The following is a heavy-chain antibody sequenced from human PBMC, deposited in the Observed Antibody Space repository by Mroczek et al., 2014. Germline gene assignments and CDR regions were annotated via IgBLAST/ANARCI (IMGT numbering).Heavy chain of an antibody. Sequence: VQLVESGGGLVQPGGSLRLSCAASGFTFSSYAMSWVRQAPGKGLEWVSAISGSGGSTYYADSVKGRFTISRDNSKNTLYLQMNSLRAEDTAVYYCAKDFPQAGGEVRGVIPYYYGMDVWGQGTTVTVSS. J-gene: IGHJ6*02. V-gene: IGHV3-23*04. CDR2: ISGSGGST. CDR1: GFTFSSYA. D-gene: IGHD3-10*01. CDR3: AKDFPQAGGEVRGVIPYYYGMDV.